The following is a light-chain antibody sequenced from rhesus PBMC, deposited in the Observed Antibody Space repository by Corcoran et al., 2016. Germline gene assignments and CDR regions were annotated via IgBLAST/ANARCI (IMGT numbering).Light chain of an antibody. CDR3: LQHDSYPNS. CDR2: YAS. J-gene: IGKJ2*01. Sequence: DIQMTQSPSSLSASVGDTVTIPCRASQGISNHLAWYQQKPGKTPKPLIFYASNLESGVPSRFSGSGSGTDFTLTISSLQPEDFVTYYCLQHDSYPNSFGQGTKVEIK. V-gene: IGKV1S14*01. CDR1: QGISNH.